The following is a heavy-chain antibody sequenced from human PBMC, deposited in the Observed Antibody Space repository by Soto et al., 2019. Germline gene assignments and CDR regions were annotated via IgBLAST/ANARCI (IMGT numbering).Heavy chain of an antibody. CDR1: GGSISSSSYY. CDR2: IYYSGST. Sequence: QLQLQESGPGLVKPSETLSLTCTVSGGSISSSSYYWGWIRQPPGKGLEWIGSIYYSGSTYYNPSLKSRVTISVDTSKNQFSLKLSSVTAADTAVYYCARYCSGGRGMDVWGQGTTVTVSS. CDR3: ARYCSGGRGMDV. J-gene: IGHJ6*02. D-gene: IGHD2-15*01. V-gene: IGHV4-39*01.